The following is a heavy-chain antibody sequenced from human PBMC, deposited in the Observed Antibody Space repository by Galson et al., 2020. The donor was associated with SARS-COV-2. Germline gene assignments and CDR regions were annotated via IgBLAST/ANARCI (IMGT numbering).Heavy chain of an antibody. V-gene: IGHV5-51*01. CDR2: IYPGDYDT. CDR3: ARQGITMIVDDKDAFDI. Sequence: GESLKTSCQGSGYRFTSYWIGRVRQLPGTGLEWMGNIYPGDYDTRYRPSFQGQVTISADKSISTAYLQWSSLKASDTAMYYCARQGITMIVDDKDAFDIWGQGTRVTVSS. J-gene: IGHJ3*02. CDR1: GYRFTSYW. D-gene: IGHD3-22*01.